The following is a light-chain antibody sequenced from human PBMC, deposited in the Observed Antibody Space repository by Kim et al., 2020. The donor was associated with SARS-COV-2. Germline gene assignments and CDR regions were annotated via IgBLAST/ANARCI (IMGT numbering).Light chain of an antibody. J-gene: IGKJ1*01. CDR3: QQYNSYPWT. Sequence: SASVEDRVTITCRASQNINYWLVWYQQKPGKTPKLLIYKASSLESGVPSRFSGSGYGTEFTLTISSLQPDDFATYYCQQYNSYPWTFGQGTKVDIK. CDR2: KAS. V-gene: IGKV1-5*03. CDR1: QNINYW.